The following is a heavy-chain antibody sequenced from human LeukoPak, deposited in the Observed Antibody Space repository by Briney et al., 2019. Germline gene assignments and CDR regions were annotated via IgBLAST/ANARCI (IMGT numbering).Heavy chain of an antibody. J-gene: IGHJ4*02. V-gene: IGHV4-61*02. CDR1: GGSISSGSYY. D-gene: IGHD2-2*01. Sequence: SETLSLTCTVSGGSISSGSYYWSWIRQPPGKGLEWIGRIYTSGSTNYNPSLKSRVTISVDTSKNQFSLKLSSVTAADTAVYYCARVGCSSTSCYPDYWGQGTLVTVSS. CDR3: ARVGCSSTSCYPDY. CDR2: IYTSGST.